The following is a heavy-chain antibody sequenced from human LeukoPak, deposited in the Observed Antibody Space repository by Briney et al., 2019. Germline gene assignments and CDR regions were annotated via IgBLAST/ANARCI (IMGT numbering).Heavy chain of an antibody. CDR1: GGTFSSYA. J-gene: IGHJ4*02. Sequence: GASVKVSCKASGGTFSSYAISWVRQAPGQGLEWMGGIIPIFGTANYAQKFQGRVTNTADESTSTAYMELSSLRSEDTAVYYCARLIDSGYDYGGIDYWGQGTLVTVSS. V-gene: IGHV1-69*13. CDR3: ARLIDSGYDYGGIDY. CDR2: IIPIFGTA. D-gene: IGHD5-12*01.